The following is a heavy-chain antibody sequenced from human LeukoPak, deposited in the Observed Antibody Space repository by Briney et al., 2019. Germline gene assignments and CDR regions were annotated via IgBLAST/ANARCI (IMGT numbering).Heavy chain of an antibody. Sequence: PSETLSLTCTVSGGSISGYYWSWIRQPPGKGLEWIGCIYYSGSSNYNPSLKSRVTISVDTSKNQFSLKLSSVTAADTAVYYCARGDYDSSDYFYPIDYWGQGTLVPVSS. CDR1: GGSISGYY. CDR2: IYYSGSS. J-gene: IGHJ4*02. D-gene: IGHD3-22*01. CDR3: ARGDYDSSDYFYPIDY. V-gene: IGHV4-59*01.